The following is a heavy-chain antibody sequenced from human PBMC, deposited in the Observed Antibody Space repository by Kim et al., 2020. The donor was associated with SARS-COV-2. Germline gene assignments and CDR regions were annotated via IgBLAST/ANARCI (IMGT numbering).Heavy chain of an antibody. Sequence: GGSLRLSCAASGFTFSSYSMNWVRQAPGKGLEWVSSISSSSSYIYYADSVKGRFTISRDNAKNSLYLQMNSLRAEDTAVYYCARSRGYYDILTGCFDYWGQGTLVTVSS. V-gene: IGHV3-21*01. CDR3: ARSRGYYDILTGCFDY. CDR2: ISSSSSYI. CDR1: GFTFSSYS. J-gene: IGHJ4*02. D-gene: IGHD3-9*01.